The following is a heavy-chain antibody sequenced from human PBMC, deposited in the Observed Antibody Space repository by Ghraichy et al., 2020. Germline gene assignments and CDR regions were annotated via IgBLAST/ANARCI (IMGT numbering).Heavy chain of an antibody. CDR1: NDSISSGAYY. Sequence: SQTLSLTCTVSNDSISSGAYYWNWVRQHPGKGLDWIGYIHNSGTTYYSPSLKSRVIISLDTSNNQLSLKLSSVTAADTAVYYCARGKRFTLLSSWGHGTLVTVSS. CDR2: IHNSGTT. D-gene: IGHD1-26*01. CDR3: ARGKRFTLLSS. J-gene: IGHJ4*01. V-gene: IGHV4-31*02.